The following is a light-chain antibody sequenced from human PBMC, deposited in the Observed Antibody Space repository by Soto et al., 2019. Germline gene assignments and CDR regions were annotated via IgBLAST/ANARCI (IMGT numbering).Light chain of an antibody. Sequence: DIQMTQSPSTLSASVGDRVTITCRASQSISSWLAWYQQKPGKAPKLLIYDASSLESGVPSRFSGSGSGTEFTLTTSSLQPDDFATYYCQQHNSYPWTFGQGTKVDIK. CDR1: QSISSW. CDR3: QQHNSYPWT. V-gene: IGKV1-5*01. CDR2: DAS. J-gene: IGKJ1*01.